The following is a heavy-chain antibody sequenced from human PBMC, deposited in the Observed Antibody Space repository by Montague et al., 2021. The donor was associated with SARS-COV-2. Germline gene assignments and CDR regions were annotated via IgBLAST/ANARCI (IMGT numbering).Heavy chain of an antibody. V-gene: IGHV3-48*02. CDR3: STIAAADTLYYYYGMDV. CDR1: GFTFSSYS. D-gene: IGHD6-13*01. J-gene: IGHJ6*02. Sequence: SLRLSCAASGFTFSSYSMNWVRQAPGKGLEWVSYISTSSSTIYYADSVKGRFTISRDNGKNSLYLQMNSLRDEDTAVYYCSTIAAADTLYYYYGMDVWGRGTTVTVSS. CDR2: ISTSSSTI.